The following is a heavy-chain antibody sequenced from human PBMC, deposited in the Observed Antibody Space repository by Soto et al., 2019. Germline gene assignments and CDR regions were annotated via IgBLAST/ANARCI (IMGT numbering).Heavy chain of an antibody. Sequence: ASVKVSCKASGGTFSSYTISWVRQAPGQGLEWMGWISAYNGNTNYAQKLQGRVTMTTDTSTSTAYMELRSLRSDGTAVYYCAYFPPRAVANNWFDPWGQGTLVTVSS. V-gene: IGHV1-18*01. J-gene: IGHJ5*02. CDR1: GGTFSSYT. D-gene: IGHD6-19*01. CDR2: ISAYNGNT. CDR3: AYFPPRAVANNWFDP.